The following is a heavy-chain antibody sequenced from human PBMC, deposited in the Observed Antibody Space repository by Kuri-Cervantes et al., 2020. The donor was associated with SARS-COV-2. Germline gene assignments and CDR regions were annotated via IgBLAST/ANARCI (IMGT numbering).Heavy chain of an antibody. J-gene: IGHJ4*02. Sequence: ESLKISCAVSGYSISSGYYWGWIRQPPGKGLEWIGSIYHSGSTYYNPFLKSRVTISVDTSKNQFSLKLSSVTAADTAVYYCATCIAAAGSYYFDYWGQGTLVTVSS. D-gene: IGHD6-13*01. CDR1: GYSISSGYY. CDR2: IYHSGST. CDR3: ATCIAAAGSYYFDY. V-gene: IGHV4-38-2*01.